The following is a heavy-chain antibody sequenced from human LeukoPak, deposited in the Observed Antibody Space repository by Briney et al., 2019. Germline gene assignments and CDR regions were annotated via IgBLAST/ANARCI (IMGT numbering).Heavy chain of an antibody. CDR3: ARDRYCSSTSCYRPYYYYYMDV. CDR2: INGDGSTT. J-gene: IGHJ6*03. CDR1: GFTFSDYW. Sequence: PGGSLRLSCAVSGFTFSDYWMHWVRQVPGKGLVWVSRINGDGSTTNYADSVKGRFTISRDNAKNMLYLQMNSLRAEDTAVYYCARDRYCSSTSCYRPYYYYYMDVWGKGTTVTVSS. V-gene: IGHV3-74*01. D-gene: IGHD2-2*01.